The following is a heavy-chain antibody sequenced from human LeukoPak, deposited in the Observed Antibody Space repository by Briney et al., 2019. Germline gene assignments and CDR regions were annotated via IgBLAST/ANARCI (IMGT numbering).Heavy chain of an antibody. Sequence: GGSLRLSCEASGITFSDAWMSWVRQVPGKGLEWIALLKSKTDGETSDYAAPVKARFTVSRNDAENTLFLQMDSLKIDDTAVYYCIANLDYWGQGTLVTVSS. CDR3: IANLDY. J-gene: IGHJ4*02. CDR1: GITFSDAW. CDR2: LKSKTDGETS. V-gene: IGHV3-15*01. D-gene: IGHD1-1*01.